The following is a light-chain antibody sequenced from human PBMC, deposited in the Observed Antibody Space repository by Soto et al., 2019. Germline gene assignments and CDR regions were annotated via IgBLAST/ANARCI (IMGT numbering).Light chain of an antibody. Sequence: EVLWTQSPGTLSFSPGEISTLSFRSSQSVSSSDLAWYQQKPGQAPRLLMYDASSRATGIPDRFSGSGSGTDFTLTISRLDPEDFAVYYCQQYGSSSWTFGQGTKVDIK. CDR1: QSVSSSD. CDR3: QQYGSSSWT. CDR2: DAS. J-gene: IGKJ1*01. V-gene: IGKV3-20*01.